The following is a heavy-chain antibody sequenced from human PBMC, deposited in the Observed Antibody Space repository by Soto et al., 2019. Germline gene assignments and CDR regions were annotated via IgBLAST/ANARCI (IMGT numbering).Heavy chain of an antibody. V-gene: IGHV3-30-3*01. D-gene: IGHD2-15*01. CDR1: GFTFSSYA. CDR2: ISYDGSNK. CDR3: ARDGVGVVNKHGPIFCFDY. J-gene: IGHJ4*02. Sequence: PGGSLRLSCAASGFTFSSYAMHWVRQAPGKGLEWVAVISYDGSNKYYADSVKGRFTISRDNSKNTLYLQMNSLRAEDTAVYYCARDGVGVVNKHGPIFCFDYWGQGTLVTVSS.